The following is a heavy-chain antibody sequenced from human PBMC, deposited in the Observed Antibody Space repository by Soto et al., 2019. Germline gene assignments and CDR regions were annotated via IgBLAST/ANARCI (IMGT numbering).Heavy chain of an antibody. Sequence: GGSLRLSCAASGFTFSSYGMHWVRQAPGKGLEWVAVIWYDGSNKYYADSVKGRFTISRDNSKNTLYLQVNSLRAEDTAVYYCASYCSSTNCLGLWGQGTLVTVSS. J-gene: IGHJ5*02. CDR2: IWYDGSNK. V-gene: IGHV3-33*01. D-gene: IGHD2-2*01. CDR1: GFTFSSYG. CDR3: ASYCSSTNCLGL.